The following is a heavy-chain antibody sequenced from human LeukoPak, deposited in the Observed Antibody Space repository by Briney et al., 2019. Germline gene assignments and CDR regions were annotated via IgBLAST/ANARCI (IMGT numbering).Heavy chain of an antibody. J-gene: IGHJ4*02. CDR1: GGSFSGYY. D-gene: IGHD5-12*01. Sequence: KPSETLSLTRAAYGGSFSGYYWSWIRQPPGKGLEWIGEINHSGSTNYNPSLKSRVTISVDTSKNQFSLKLSSVTAADTAVYYCAAVSGYSGYDPYYFDYWGQGTLVTVSS. CDR3: AAVSGYSGYDPYYFDY. CDR2: INHSGST. V-gene: IGHV4-34*01.